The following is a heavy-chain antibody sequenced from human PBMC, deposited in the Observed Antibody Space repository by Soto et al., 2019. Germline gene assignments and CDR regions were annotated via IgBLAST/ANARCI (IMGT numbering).Heavy chain of an antibody. CDR1: GYTFTGYY. CDR2: INPNSGGT. D-gene: IGHD3-3*01. Sequence: ASVKVSCKASGYTFTGYYMHWVRQAPGQGLEWMGWINPNSGGTNYAQKFQGRVTMTRDTSISTAYMELSRLRSDDTAVYYCARARGDHYDFWSGYYYYYYYGMDVWGQGTTVTVS. V-gene: IGHV1-2*02. CDR3: ARARGDHYDFWSGYYYYYYYGMDV. J-gene: IGHJ6*02.